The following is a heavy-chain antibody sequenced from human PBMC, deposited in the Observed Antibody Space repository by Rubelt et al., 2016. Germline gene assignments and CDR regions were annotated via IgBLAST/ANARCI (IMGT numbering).Heavy chain of an antibody. V-gene: IGHV3-11*01. CDR2: ISSSGSTI. D-gene: IGHD3-9*01. J-gene: IGHJ6*02. Sequence: ISSSGSTIYYADSVKGRFTISRDNAKNSLYLQMNSLRAEDTAVYYCARDRAHYDILTGTEAYYYYYYGMDVWGQGTTVTVSS. CDR3: ARDRAHYDILTGTEAYYYYYYGMDV.